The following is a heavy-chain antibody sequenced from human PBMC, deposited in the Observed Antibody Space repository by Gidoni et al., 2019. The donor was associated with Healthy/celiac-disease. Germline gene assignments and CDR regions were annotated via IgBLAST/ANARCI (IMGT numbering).Heavy chain of an antibody. CDR3: ARSRLGTQWLVGSWFDP. CDR1: GFTFSSYA. D-gene: IGHD6-19*01. CDR2: ISSNGGST. Sequence: EVQLVESGGGLVQPGGSLRLSCAASGFTFSSYAMHWVRQAPGKGLEYVSAISSNGGSTYYANSVKGRFTISRDNSKNTLYLQMGSLRAEDMAVYYCARSRLGTQWLVGSWFDPWGQGTLVTVSS. V-gene: IGHV3-64*01. J-gene: IGHJ5*02.